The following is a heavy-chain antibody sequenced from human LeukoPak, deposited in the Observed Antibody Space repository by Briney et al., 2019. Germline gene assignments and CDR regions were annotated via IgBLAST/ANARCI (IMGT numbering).Heavy chain of an antibody. Sequence: PSETLSLTCTVSGGSISSSSYYWGWIRQPPGKGLEWIGSIYYSGSTYYNPSLKSRVTISVDTSKNQFSLKLSSVTAADTAVYYCARGPRWLQLFDYWGQGTLVTVSS. D-gene: IGHD5-24*01. V-gene: IGHV4-39*07. CDR2: IYYSGST. CDR1: GGSISSSSYY. J-gene: IGHJ4*02. CDR3: ARGPRWLQLFDY.